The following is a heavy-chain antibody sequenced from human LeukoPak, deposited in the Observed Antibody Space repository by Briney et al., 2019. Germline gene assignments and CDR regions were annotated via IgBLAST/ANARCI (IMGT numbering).Heavy chain of an antibody. V-gene: IGHV3-23*01. CDR1: GFTFNSYA. D-gene: IGHD6-19*01. CDR2: IFGSGGSA. J-gene: IGHJ4*02. Sequence: GGSLRLSCAASGFTFNSYAMYWVRQAPGEGLGWVSGIFGSGGSAHYADSVKGRFTISRDNSKNTVYLQMDSLRVEDTAVYYCGKTTTGYSSGRYPGWPVDYWGQGTLVTVSS. CDR3: GKTTTGYSSGRYPGWPVDY.